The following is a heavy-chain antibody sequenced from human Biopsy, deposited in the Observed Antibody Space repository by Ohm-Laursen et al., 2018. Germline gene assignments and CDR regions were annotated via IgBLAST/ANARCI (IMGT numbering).Heavy chain of an antibody. V-gene: IGHV4-39*01. CDR2: IFYSGIT. CDR1: GGSVSSNAAY. Sequence: SETLSLTWTVSGGSVSSNAAYWAWIRQPPGKGLESIGSIFYSGITYYNPSLQSRVTMSVDTSKNLFSLNLPSVPAADTAVYYCARHPTGFWFDPWGQGTLVIVSS. CDR3: ARHPTGFWFDP. J-gene: IGHJ5*02.